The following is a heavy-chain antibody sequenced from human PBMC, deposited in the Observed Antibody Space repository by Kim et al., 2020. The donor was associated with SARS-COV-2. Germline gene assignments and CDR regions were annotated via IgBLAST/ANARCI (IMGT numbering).Heavy chain of an antibody. CDR1: GFSFTSHW. CDR2: VSTDGSLR. CDR3: ARGHSTFGGIALDN. J-gene: IGHJ4*02. V-gene: IGHV3-74*03. D-gene: IGHD3-16*01. Sequence: GGSLRPSCGASGFSFTSHWMHWVRQPPGKGLEWVSRVSTDGSLRTYADSLKGRFTISRDNAKNILYLEMISLRVEDTAVYFCARGHSTFGGIALDNWGQGSLVTVSS.